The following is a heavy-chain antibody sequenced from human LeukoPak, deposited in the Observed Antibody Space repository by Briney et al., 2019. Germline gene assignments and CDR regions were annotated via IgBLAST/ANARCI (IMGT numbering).Heavy chain of an antibody. CDR2: IYTSGIT. D-gene: IGHD2-2*01. CDR3: ARDVVAARGSFDY. V-gene: IGHV4-61*02. Sequence: SETLSLTCTVSGGSVSSVSSYWSWVRQPAGKGLEWIGRIYTSGITDYNPSLKSRVTISLDTSKNQFSLNLTSVTAADTAVYYFARDVVAARGSFDYWGQGTLVTVSS. CDR1: GGSVSSVSSY. J-gene: IGHJ4*02.